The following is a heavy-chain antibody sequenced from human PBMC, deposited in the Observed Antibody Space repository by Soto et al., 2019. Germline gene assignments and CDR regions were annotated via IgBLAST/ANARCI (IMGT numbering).Heavy chain of an antibody. J-gene: IGHJ4*02. CDR1: GFTFSSYS. D-gene: IGHD2-15*01. Sequence: EVQLVESGGGLVQPGGSLRLSFAASGFTFSSYSMNWVRQAPGKGLEWVSYISSSSSTIYYADSVKGRFTISRDNAKNSLYLQMNSLRAEDTAVYYCARGGGCSGGSCNFDYWGQGTLVTVSS. V-gene: IGHV3-48*01. CDR3: ARGGGCSGGSCNFDY. CDR2: ISSSSSTI.